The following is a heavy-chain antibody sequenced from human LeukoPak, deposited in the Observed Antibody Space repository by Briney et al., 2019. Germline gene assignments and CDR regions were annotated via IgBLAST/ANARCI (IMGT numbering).Heavy chain of an antibody. CDR3: AILGLYDLGAFDI. D-gene: IGHD3-16*01. Sequence: SVKVSCRASGGTFSSYAISWVRQAPGQGLEWMGRIIPIFGTANYAQKFQGRVTITTDESTSTAYMELSSLRSEDTAVYYCAILGLYDLGAFDIWGQGTMVTVSS. J-gene: IGHJ3*02. V-gene: IGHV1-69*05. CDR1: GGTFSSYA. CDR2: IIPIFGTA.